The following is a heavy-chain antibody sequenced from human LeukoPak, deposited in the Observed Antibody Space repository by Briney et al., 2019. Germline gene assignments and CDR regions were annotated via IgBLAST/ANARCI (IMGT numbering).Heavy chain of an antibody. J-gene: IGHJ5*02. CDR3: GRCSSSWYFPDP. CDR1: GFTFSDYY. D-gene: IGHD6-13*01. CDR2: ISYGGATI. Sequence: GGSLRLSCAASGFTFSDYYMSWIRQAPGKGLEWVSYISYGGATIYYADSVKGRFTVSRDNAKNSLYLQMNSLRAEDTAVYYCGRCSSSWYFPDPWGQGTLVTVSS. V-gene: IGHV3-11*01.